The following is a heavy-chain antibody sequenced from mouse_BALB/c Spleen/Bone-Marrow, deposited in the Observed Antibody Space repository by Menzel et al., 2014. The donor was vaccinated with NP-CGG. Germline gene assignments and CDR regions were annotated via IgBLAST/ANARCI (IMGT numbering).Heavy chain of an antibody. J-gene: IGHJ4*01. CDR3: ARKDYFGYAAMDY. D-gene: IGHD1-2*01. Sequence: EVHLVESGGGLVQPGGFRKLSCAASGFTFSSLGMHWVRQAPEKGLEWVAYISGGSSIIYYADTVKGRFTISRDNPKNTLFLQMTSLRSEDTAIYYCARKDYFGYAAMDYWGQGTSVTVSS. CDR1: GFTFSSLG. V-gene: IGHV5-17*02. CDR2: ISGGSSII.